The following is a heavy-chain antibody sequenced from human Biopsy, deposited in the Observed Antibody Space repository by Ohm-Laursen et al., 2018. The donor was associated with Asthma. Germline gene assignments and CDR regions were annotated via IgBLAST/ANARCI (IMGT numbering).Heavy chain of an antibody. Sequence: GASVKVSCKASGYTFIHFAIHWVRQAPGQRLEWMGWINAGDGNTKYSQKFQGRVTITRDTSASTAYMDLSSLRSEDSAVYYCAREVSTVDYGYYYFAMDVWGQGTTVTVSS. CDR1: GYTFIHFA. V-gene: IGHV1-3*01. CDR3: AREVSTVDYGYYYFAMDV. CDR2: INAGDGNT. J-gene: IGHJ6*02. D-gene: IGHD4-17*01.